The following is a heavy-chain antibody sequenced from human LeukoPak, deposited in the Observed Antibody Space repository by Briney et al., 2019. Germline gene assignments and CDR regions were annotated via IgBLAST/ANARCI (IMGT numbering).Heavy chain of an antibody. V-gene: IGHV2-5*02. Sequence: SGPTLVKPTQTLTLTCTFSGFSLSTSGVGVGWIRQPSGKALEWLALIYWDDDKRYSPSLKSRLTITKDTSKNQVVLTMTNMDPVDTATYYCAHRGPGSYLGFAFDIWGQGTMVTVSS. CDR2: IYWDDDK. D-gene: IGHD3-10*01. CDR3: AHRGPGSYLGFAFDI. J-gene: IGHJ3*02. CDR1: GFSLSTSGVG.